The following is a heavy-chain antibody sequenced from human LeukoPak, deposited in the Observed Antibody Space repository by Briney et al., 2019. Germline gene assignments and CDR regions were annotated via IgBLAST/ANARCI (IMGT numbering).Heavy chain of an antibody. J-gene: IGHJ6*02. CDR1: GDSVSSNSAA. CDR2: TYYGSKWYN. V-gene: IGHV6-1*01. D-gene: IGHD1-26*01. Sequence: SQTLSLTCAISGDSVSSNSAAWNWIRQSPSRGLEWLGRTYYGSKWYNDHAVSVKSRITINPDTSKNQFSLQLNSVTPEDTAVYCCARDLEGKYKSGSLWELPRLDYYGMDVWGQGTTVTVSS. CDR3: ARDLEGKYKSGSLWELPRLDYYGMDV.